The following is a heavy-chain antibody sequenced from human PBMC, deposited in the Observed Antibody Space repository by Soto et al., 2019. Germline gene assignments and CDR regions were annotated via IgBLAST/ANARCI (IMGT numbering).Heavy chain of an antibody. CDR3: ARDQAVGDYDY. CDR1: GFTFSDYY. Sequence: PGGSLRLSCAASGFTFSDYYMSWIRQAPGKGLEWVSDISSSGSIIYYADSVKGRFTISRDNAKNSLFLQMNSLRAEDTAVYYCARDQAVGDYDYWSQGTQVTVSS. V-gene: IGHV3-11*01. J-gene: IGHJ4*02. D-gene: IGHD4-17*01. CDR2: ISSSGSII.